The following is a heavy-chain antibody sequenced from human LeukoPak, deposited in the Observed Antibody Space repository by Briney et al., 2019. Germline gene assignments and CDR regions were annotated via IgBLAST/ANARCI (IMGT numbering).Heavy chain of an antibody. Sequence: SETLSLTCPVSGGSISSYYWSWIRQPPGKGLVWIGYIYYSGSTNYNPSLKSRVTISVDTSKNQFSLKLSSVTAADTAVYYCARDLGYYDSSGHFDLWGRGTLVTVSS. CDR2: IYYSGST. J-gene: IGHJ2*01. V-gene: IGHV4-59*01. CDR3: ARDLGYYDSSGHFDL. CDR1: GGSISSYY. D-gene: IGHD3-22*01.